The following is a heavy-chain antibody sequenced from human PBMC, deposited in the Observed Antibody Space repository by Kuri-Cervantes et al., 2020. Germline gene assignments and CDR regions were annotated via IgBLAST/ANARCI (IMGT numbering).Heavy chain of an antibody. V-gene: IGHV3-7*01. CDR1: GFTFSSYG. CDR2: IKQDGSEK. Sequence: LKISCAASGFTFSSYGMHWVRQAPGKGLEWVANIKQDGSEKYYVDSVKGRSTISRDNAKNSLYLQMNSLRAEDTAVYYCARDRRSRYYYYYYGMDVWGQGTTVTVSS. J-gene: IGHJ6*02. CDR3: ARDRRSRYYYYYYGMDV. D-gene: IGHD5-24*01.